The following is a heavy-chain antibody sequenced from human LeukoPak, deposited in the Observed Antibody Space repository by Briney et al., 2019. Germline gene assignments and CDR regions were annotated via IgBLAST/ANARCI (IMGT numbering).Heavy chain of an antibody. CDR3: ARRGVTTSTPFDY. CDR1: GFTFSSYA. J-gene: IGHJ4*02. V-gene: IGHV3-64*01. CDR2: ISSNGGST. D-gene: IGHD4-17*01. Sequence: PGGSLRLSCAASGFTFSSYAMHWVRQAPGKGLEYVLAISSNGGSTYYANSVKGRFTISRDNSKNTLYLQMGSLRAEDMAVYYCARRGVTTSTPFDYWGQGTLVTVSS.